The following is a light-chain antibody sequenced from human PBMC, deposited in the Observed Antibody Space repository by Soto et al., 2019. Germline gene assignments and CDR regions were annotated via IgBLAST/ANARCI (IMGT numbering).Light chain of an antibody. CDR1: QSVGGTF. CDR3: QQYGGSPRT. Sequence: EIVLTQSPGTLSLSPGEGATLSCRASQSVGGTFLAWYQQKGGQAPRLLIHGASNRATGIPDRFSGSGSGTDFTLTISRLEPEDFAVYYSQQYGGSPRTFGQGTKVEVK. CDR2: GAS. V-gene: IGKV3-20*01. J-gene: IGKJ1*01.